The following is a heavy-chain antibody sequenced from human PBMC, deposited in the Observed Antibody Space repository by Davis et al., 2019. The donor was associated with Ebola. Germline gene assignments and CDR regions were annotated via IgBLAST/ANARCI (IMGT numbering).Heavy chain of an antibody. CDR1: GYSFTTYI. CDR2: ISAYYGTT. V-gene: IGHV1-18*01. D-gene: IGHD3-10*01. J-gene: IGHJ1*01. CDR3: AREAEVDGSIFFLH. Sequence: AASVKVSCKASGYSFTTYIITWVRQAPGQGLEWMGWISAYYGTTNYAQSLQGRVTMTRDTSTSTAHMELRGLRSDDTAVYYCAREAEVDGSIFFLHWGQGTLVTVSS.